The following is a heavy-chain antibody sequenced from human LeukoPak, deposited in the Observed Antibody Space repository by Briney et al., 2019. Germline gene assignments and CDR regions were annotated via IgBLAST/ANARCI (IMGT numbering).Heavy chain of an antibody. V-gene: IGHV4-38-2*01. CDR1: GYSISSGYY. J-gene: IGHJ4*02. CDR2: IYHSGST. D-gene: IGHD4-23*01. Sequence: SETLSLTCAVSGYSISSGYYWGWIRQPPGKGLEWIGNIYHSGSTYYNPSLKSRVTISVDTSKNQFSLKLSSVTAADTAVYYCARVVGTSRWVDYWGQGPLVTVSS. CDR3: ARVVGTSRWVDY.